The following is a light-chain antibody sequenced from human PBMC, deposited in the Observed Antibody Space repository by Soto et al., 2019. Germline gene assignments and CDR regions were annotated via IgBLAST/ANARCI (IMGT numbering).Light chain of an antibody. V-gene: IGLV6-57*04. CDR1: SGSIASNY. Sequence: NFMLTQPHSVSESPGKTVTISCTRSSGSIASNYVQWYQQRPGSATTTVIYEDNQRPSGDPDRFSGSIDSSSNSASLTISGLKTEDEADYYCQSYDRSVVIFGGGTKLTVL. CDR3: QSYDRSVVI. J-gene: IGLJ2*01. CDR2: EDN.